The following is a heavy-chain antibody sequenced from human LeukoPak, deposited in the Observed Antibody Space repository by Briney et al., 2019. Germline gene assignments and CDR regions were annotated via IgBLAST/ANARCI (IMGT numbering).Heavy chain of an antibody. J-gene: IGHJ6*02. V-gene: IGHV3-23*01. D-gene: IGHD6-19*01. CDR1: GFTFSSYD. Sequence: GGSLRLSCAASGFTFSSYDMSWVRQAPGKGMEWVSAISGSGGSTYYADSVKGRFTISRDNSKNTLYLQMNSLRAEDTAVYYCVGSLYSSGWAPHYYGMDVWGQGTTVTVSS. CDR2: ISGSGGST. CDR3: VGSLYSSGWAPHYYGMDV.